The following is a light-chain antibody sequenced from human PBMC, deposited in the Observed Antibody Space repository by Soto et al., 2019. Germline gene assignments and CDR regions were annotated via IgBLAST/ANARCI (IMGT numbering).Light chain of an antibody. CDR3: QQYNSYST. CDR1: QSISTR. Sequence: DIQMTQSPSTLSASPVDRATITCRASQSISTRLAWYQRKPGKAPKLLIYDASSLESGVPSRFSGSASGTEFTLTISSLQPDDFATYYCQQYNSYSTFGQGTKVDIK. CDR2: DAS. V-gene: IGKV1-5*01. J-gene: IGKJ1*01.